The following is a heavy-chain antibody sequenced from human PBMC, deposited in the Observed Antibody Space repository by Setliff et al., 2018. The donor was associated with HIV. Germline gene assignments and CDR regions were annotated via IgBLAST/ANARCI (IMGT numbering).Heavy chain of an antibody. CDR3: ARDGRAVTSLMVVVSLKNGMDV. J-gene: IGHJ6*02. CDR2: VDPSGGST. Sequence: ASVKVSCKASGYIFTPYYMHWLRQVPGQGLEWMGIVDPSGGSTHYAQKFEGRATMTRDTSTSTFHMELSSLTSEDRAIYYCARDGRAVTSLMVVVSLKNGMDVWGQGTTVTVSS. V-gene: IGHV1-46*01. D-gene: IGHD3-22*01. CDR1: GYIFTPYY.